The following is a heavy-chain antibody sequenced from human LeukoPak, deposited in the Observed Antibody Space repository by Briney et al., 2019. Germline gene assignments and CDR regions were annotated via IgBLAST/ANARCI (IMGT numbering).Heavy chain of an antibody. V-gene: IGHV3-23*01. CDR1: GFTFRNYA. CDR3: VRDGGPFYFDY. Sequence: GGSLRLSCAASGFTFRNYAMNWVRQGPGKGLEWVSAISGSGGSTYYADSVKGRFTISRDNSKNTLYLQMNSLRAEDTAVYYCVRDGGPFYFDYWGQGTLVTVSS. CDR2: ISGSGGST. D-gene: IGHD3-16*01. J-gene: IGHJ4*02.